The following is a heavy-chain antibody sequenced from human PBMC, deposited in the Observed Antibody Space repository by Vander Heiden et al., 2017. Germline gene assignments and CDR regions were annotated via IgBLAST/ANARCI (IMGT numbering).Heavy chain of an antibody. CDR3: AREIPPYGYCSGGSCPFDY. D-gene: IGHD2-15*01. CDR2: ISYEGSNK. CDR1: GFTFSHHD. Sequence: QVQLVESGGGVVQPGRSLRLSCTACGFTFSHHDMHWVRQAPGKGLEWVGVISYEGSNKYYVDSVKGRCTISRDNSKKTLYLEMNSLRPEDTAVYYCAREIPPYGYCSGGSCPFDYWGQGTLVTVSS. J-gene: IGHJ4*02. V-gene: IGHV3-30-3*01.